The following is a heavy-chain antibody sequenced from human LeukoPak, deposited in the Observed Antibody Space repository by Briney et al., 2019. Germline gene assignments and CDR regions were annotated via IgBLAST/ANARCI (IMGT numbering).Heavy chain of an antibody. J-gene: IGHJ4*02. V-gene: IGHV1-2*02. Sequence: GASVTVSCRASGYTFTGYYMHWVRQAPGQGLEWMGWINPNSGGTNYAQKFQGRVTMTRDTSISTAYMELSRLRSDDTAVYYCARAVVTAIFDYWGQGTLVTVSS. CDR1: GYTFTGYY. CDR3: ARAVVTAIFDY. CDR2: INPNSGGT. D-gene: IGHD2-21*02.